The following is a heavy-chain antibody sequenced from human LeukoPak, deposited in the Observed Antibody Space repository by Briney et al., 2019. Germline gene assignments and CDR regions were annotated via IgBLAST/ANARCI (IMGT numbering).Heavy chain of an antibody. CDR1: GGTFSSYA. CDR3: ARDTDSSGLDAFDI. Sequence: GASVKVSXKASGGTFSSYAISWVRQAPGQGLEWMGGIIPIFGTANYAQKFQGRVTITTDESTSTAYMELSSLRSEDTAVYYCARDTDSSGLDAFDIWGQGTMVTVSS. CDR2: IIPIFGTA. J-gene: IGHJ3*02. V-gene: IGHV1-69*05. D-gene: IGHD3-22*01.